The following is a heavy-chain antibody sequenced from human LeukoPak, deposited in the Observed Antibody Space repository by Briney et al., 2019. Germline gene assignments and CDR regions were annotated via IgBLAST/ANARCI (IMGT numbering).Heavy chain of an antibody. CDR3: ARSTRGDSNGRGDDLDI. CDR1: GFTLSDHG. J-gene: IGHJ3*02. D-gene: IGHD3-22*01. Sequence: GRSLRLSCAASGFTLSDHGMHWVRQAPGKGLEWVAVIWNDGSKKYYGDSVKGRFTISRDTSKNTLDLQMDSLRVEDTAVYYCARSTRGDSNGRGDDLDIWGQGTMVTVSA. CDR2: IWNDGSKK. V-gene: IGHV3-33*01.